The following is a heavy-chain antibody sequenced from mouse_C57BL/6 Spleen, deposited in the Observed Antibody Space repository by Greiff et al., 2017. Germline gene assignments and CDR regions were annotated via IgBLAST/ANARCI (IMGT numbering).Heavy chain of an antibody. CDR2: INPNYGTT. Sequence: VQLQQSGPELVKPGASVKISCKASGYSFTDYNMNWVKQSNGKSLEWIGVINPNYGTTSYNQKFNGKATLTVDQSSSTAYMQLNSLTSEDSAVYYCARSRKSLILGIWCFDYWGQGTTLTVSS. D-gene: IGHD1-1*02. CDR1: GYSFTDYN. CDR3: ARSRKSLILGIWCFDY. V-gene: IGHV1-39*01. J-gene: IGHJ2*01.